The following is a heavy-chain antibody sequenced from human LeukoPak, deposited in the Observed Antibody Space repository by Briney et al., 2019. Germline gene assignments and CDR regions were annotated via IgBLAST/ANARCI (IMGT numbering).Heavy chain of an antibody. CDR3: AKSFGYSRSWFDN. J-gene: IGHJ4*02. Sequence: PGGSLRLSCAASGFTFSGYSMSWVRQAPGKGPEWVSTISGSGDATYYADSVEGRFTISRDNSKNTLYVQMNSLGAEDTAVYYCAKSFGYSRSWFDNWGQGTLVTVSS. V-gene: IGHV3-23*01. D-gene: IGHD6-13*01. CDR2: ISGSGDAT. CDR1: GFTFSGYS.